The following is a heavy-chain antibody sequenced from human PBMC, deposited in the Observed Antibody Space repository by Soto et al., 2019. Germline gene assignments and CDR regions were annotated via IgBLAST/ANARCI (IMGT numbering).Heavy chain of an antibody. D-gene: IGHD6-13*01. CDR2: ISGSGGST. J-gene: IGHJ6*02. Sequence: PGGSLKLSCAASGFTFISYAMSWVRQAPGKGLEWVSAISGSGGSTYYADSVKGRFTISRDNSKNTLYLQMNSLRAEDTAVYYCAKDHPFTPGIAAAGRHYYGMDVWGQGTTVTVSS. V-gene: IGHV3-23*01. CDR3: AKDHPFTPGIAAAGRHYYGMDV. CDR1: GFTFISYA.